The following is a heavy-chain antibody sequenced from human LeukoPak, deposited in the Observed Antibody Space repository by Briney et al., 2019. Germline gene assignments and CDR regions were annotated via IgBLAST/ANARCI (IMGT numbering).Heavy chain of an antibody. Sequence: PSETLSLTCTVSGGSINSYVWSWIRQPPGKGLEWIGYIYSGGSTTYNPSLKSRITISVDTSKNQFSLKFNSLTAADTAVYYCAGERRGGYRFDFWGQGALVTVSS. CDR1: GGSINSYV. CDR2: IYSGGST. V-gene: IGHV4-59*01. CDR3: AGERRGGYRFDF. D-gene: IGHD2-15*01. J-gene: IGHJ4*02.